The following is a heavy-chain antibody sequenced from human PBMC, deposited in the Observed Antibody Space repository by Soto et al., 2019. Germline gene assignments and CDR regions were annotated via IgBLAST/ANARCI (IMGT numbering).Heavy chain of an antibody. D-gene: IGHD1-20*01. V-gene: IGHV1-3*01. J-gene: IGHJ6*02. CDR3: ARIPPGGITGTTKALYGMDV. Sequence: ASVKVSCKASGYTFTSYAMHWVRQAPGQRLEWMGWINAGNGNTKYSQKFQGRVTITRDTSASTAYMELSSLRSEDTAVYYCARIPPGGITGTTKALYGMDVWGQGTTVTVSS. CDR1: GYTFTSYA. CDR2: INAGNGNT.